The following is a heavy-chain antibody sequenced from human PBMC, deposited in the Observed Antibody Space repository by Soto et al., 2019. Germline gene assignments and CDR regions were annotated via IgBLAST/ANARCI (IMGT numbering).Heavy chain of an antibody. CDR2: MSGDGSST. CDR1: GFTFSDYW. J-gene: IGHJ4*02. Sequence: EVQLVESGGGLVQPGGSLRLSCAASGFTFSDYWMHWVRQVPGKGLVWVSSMSGDGSSTSYADSVKGRFTFSRDNAKNTLYLQMNSLRAEDTAVYYCARVIGYSAQDYWGQGTLVTVSS. D-gene: IGHD1-1*01. CDR3: ARVIGYSAQDY. V-gene: IGHV3-74*01.